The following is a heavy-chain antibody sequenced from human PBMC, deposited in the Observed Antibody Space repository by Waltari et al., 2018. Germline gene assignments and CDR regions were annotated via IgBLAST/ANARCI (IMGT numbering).Heavy chain of an antibody. Sequence: QLQLQESGPGLVKPSETLSLTCTVSGGSISSSSYYWGWIRQPPGKGLEWIGSIYYSGSTYYNPSLKSRVTISVDTSKNQFSLKLSYVTAADTAVYYCARQTWIQLWLYAFDIWGQGTMVTVSS. D-gene: IGHD5-18*01. CDR3: ARQTWIQLWLYAFDI. J-gene: IGHJ3*02. CDR2: IYYSGST. V-gene: IGHV4-39*01. CDR1: GGSISSSSYY.